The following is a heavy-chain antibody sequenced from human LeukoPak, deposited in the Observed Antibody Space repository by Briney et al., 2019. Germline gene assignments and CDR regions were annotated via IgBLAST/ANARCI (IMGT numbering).Heavy chain of an antibody. D-gene: IGHD4-23*01. CDR2: ISGYNGKT. CDR1: GGTFSSYG. CDR3: ARDGGDYGGSNDGFDI. V-gene: IGHV1-18*01. Sequence: VASVKVSCKASGGTFSSYGISWVRQAPGQGLEWMGWISGYNGKTNYAQKFQGRVTMTTDTSTSTVYMELRSLRSDDTAVYYCARDGGDYGGSNDGFDIWGQGTMVIVSS. J-gene: IGHJ3*02.